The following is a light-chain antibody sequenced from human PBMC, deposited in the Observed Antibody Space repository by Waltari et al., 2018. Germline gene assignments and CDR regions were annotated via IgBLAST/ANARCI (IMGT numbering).Light chain of an antibody. Sequence: EIVMTQSPATLSVSPGERATLSCRASQSVSSNLAWYQHKPGRAPRLLIYGASTRATGIPARFSGSGSGTEFTLTISSLQSEDSAVYYCQQYNNWPRRTFAQGTKVEIK. CDR2: GAS. J-gene: IGKJ2*01. V-gene: IGKV3-15*01. CDR1: QSVSSN. CDR3: QQYNNWPRRT.